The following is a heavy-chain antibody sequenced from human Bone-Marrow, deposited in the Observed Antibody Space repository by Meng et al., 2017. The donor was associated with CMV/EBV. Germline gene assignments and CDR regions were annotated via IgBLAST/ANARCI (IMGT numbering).Heavy chain of an antibody. J-gene: IGHJ4*02. D-gene: IGHD3-10*01. CDR3: ARDLRVYYGSGSYSSIDC. Sequence: GESLKISCAASGFTFSDYYMSWIRQAPGKGLEWVSYISSSGSTIYYADSVKGRFTISRDNAKNSLYLQMNSLRAEDTAVYYCARDLRVYYGSGSYSSIDCWGQGTVVTVSS. V-gene: IGHV3-11*04. CDR1: GFTFSDYY. CDR2: ISSSGSTI.